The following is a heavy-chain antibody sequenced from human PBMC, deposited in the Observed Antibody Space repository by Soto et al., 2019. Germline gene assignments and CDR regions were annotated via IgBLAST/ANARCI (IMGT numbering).Heavy chain of an antibody. CDR1: GFTFSSYA. V-gene: IGHV3-30*04. CDR2: ISYDGSNK. J-gene: IGHJ4*02. CDR3: AREVPSREYAVSSFDY. Sequence: GGSLRLSCAASGFTFSSYAMHWVRQAPGKGLEWVAVISYDGSNKYYADSVKGRFTISRDNSKNTLYLQMNSLRAEDTAVYYCAREVPSREYAVSSFDYWGQGTLVTVSS. D-gene: IGHD2-2*01.